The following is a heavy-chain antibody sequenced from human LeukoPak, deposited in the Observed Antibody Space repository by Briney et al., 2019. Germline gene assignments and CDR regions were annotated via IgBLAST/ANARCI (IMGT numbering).Heavy chain of an antibody. D-gene: IGHD3-3*01. CDR1: GFTFSSYA. CDR2: ISGSGGST. Sequence: PGGSLRLSCAASGFTFSSYAMSWVRQAPGKGLEWVSAISGSGGSTFYADSVKGRFTISRDNSKNTLNLQMNSLRAEDTAVYYCAKTLVTMFSGFDTWGQGTLVTVSS. CDR3: AKTLVTMFSGFDT. V-gene: IGHV3-23*01. J-gene: IGHJ4*02.